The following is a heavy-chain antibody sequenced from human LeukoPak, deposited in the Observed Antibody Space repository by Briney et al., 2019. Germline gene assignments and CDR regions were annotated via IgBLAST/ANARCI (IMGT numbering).Heavy chain of an antibody. V-gene: IGHV1-2*02. J-gene: IGHJ5*02. D-gene: IGHD4-17*01. CDR2: INFNSGGT. Sequence: GASVKVSCKVYGYTLTGSSIHWVRQAPGQGLEWMGWINFNSGGTNYAQKFQGRVTMTRDTSISTAYMELSRLRSDDTAVYYWASTKDYGDYGWFDPWGQGTLVTVSS. CDR1: GYTLTGSS. CDR3: ASTKDYGDYGWFDP.